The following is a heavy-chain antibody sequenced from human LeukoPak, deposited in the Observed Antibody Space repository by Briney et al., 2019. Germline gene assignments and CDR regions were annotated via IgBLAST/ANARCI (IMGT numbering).Heavy chain of an antibody. D-gene: IGHD6-13*01. CDR1: GFSFDDYA. CDR3: AKPSGGYSSSWHYDY. J-gene: IGHJ4*02. CDR2: ISWSSGSI. V-gene: IGHV3-9*01. Sequence: GRSLRLSCAASGFSFDDYAMHWVRQAPGEGLEWVSGISWSSGSIGYADSVKGRFTISRDNAKNSLYLQMNSLRAEDTALYYCAKPSGGYSSSWHYDYWGQGTLVTVSS.